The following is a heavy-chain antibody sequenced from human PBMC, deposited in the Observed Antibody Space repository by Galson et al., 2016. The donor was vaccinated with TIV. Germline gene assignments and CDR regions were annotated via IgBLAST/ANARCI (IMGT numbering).Heavy chain of an antibody. Sequence: CAISGDSVSSDSAAWNWVRQSPSRGLEWLGRTYYRSRWYYDYKVSVKSRITINPDTSKNQFSLQLSPVTPEDTAVYYCTRAAGKNGASCYATCETFDIRGQGTMVTVSS. D-gene: IGHD2-2*01. CDR1: GDSVSSDSAA. V-gene: IGHV6-1*01. J-gene: IGHJ3*02. CDR3: TRAAGKNGASCYATCETFDI. CDR2: TYYRSRWYY.